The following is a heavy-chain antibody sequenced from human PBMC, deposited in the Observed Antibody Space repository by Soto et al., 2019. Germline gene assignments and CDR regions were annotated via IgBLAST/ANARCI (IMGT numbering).Heavy chain of an antibody. D-gene: IGHD2-21*01. V-gene: IGHV3-23*01. CDR1: GFTFRNYA. CDR3: AKRGGDYGSRFYYYTDV. Sequence: EVQLLESGGGLVQPGGSLRLSCAASGFTFRNYAMTWVRQAPGKGLERVSAISGRGDDTYSTDSVKGRFTTSRDNSRNTLSLRMNSLRAEDTAVYYCAKRGGDYGSRFYYYTDVCGKGTSVTVS. J-gene: IGHJ6*03. CDR2: ISGRGDDT.